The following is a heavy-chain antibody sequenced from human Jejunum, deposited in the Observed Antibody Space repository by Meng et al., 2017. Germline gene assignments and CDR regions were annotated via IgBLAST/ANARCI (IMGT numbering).Heavy chain of an antibody. Sequence: GRLKGPGQGLGKPSGTLSLTSAVFGASIRNNNWWSWVRQAPGKGLEWIGEIHHTGNINYNPSLKSRVTMSLDKPKNQFSLEVTSVTAADTAVYYCARDLLGPAIAATGWFDPWGQGTLVTVSS. CDR1: GASIRNNNW. J-gene: IGHJ5*02. CDR3: ARDLLGPAIAATGWFDP. CDR2: IHHTGNI. D-gene: IGHD6-13*01. V-gene: IGHV4-4*02.